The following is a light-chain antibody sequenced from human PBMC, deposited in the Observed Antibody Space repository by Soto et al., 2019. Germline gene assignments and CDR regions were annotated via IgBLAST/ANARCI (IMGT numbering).Light chain of an antibody. CDR1: QSMSGW. J-gene: IGKJ1*01. CDR2: DAS. V-gene: IGKV1-5*01. Sequence: DIQMTQSPSTLSASVGDRVTITCRAGQSMSGWLAWYQQKPGKAPKLLIYDASNLESGVPSRFSGSGSGTEFTLTISSLQPDDFATYYCQQYNSYSRTFGQGTKVDI. CDR3: QQYNSYSRT.